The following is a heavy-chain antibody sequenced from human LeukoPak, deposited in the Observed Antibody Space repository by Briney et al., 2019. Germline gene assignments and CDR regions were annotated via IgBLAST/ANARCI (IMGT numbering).Heavy chain of an antibody. Sequence: GGSLRLSCAASGFTFSSNWMSWVRQAPGKGLEWVANINQDGSETYYVDSVKGRFTISRDNAKNSLFLQMNSLRAEDTAVYYCARDGIRFLEWLRAYYFDLWGQGTLVTVSS. V-gene: IGHV3-7*05. D-gene: IGHD3-3*01. CDR1: GFTFSSNW. CDR2: INQDGSET. J-gene: IGHJ4*02. CDR3: ARDGIRFLEWLRAYYFDL.